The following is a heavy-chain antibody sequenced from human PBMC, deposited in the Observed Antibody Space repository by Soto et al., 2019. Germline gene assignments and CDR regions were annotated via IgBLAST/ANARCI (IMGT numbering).Heavy chain of an antibody. CDR1: GFTLRSYW. CDR2: IKQDGSEK. D-gene: IGHD2-8*01. Sequence: GGSLRLSCAASGFTLRSYWMSWVRQAPGKGLEWVANIKQDGSEKYYVDSVKGRFTISRENAKNSLYLQMNSLRAEDTAVYYCARSDRGVQGAFDIWGQGTMVTVSS. V-gene: IGHV3-7*03. J-gene: IGHJ3*02. CDR3: ARSDRGVQGAFDI.